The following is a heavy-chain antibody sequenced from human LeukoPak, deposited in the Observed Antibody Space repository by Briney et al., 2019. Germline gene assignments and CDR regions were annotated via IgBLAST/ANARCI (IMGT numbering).Heavy chain of an antibody. CDR2: ISYDGSNK. V-gene: IGHV3-30*04. Sequence: QPGGSLILSCAASGFTFSSYAMHWVRQAPGKGLEWVAVISYDGSNKYYADSVKGRFTLSRDNSKNTLYLQMNSLRAEDTAVYYCARSSFSTSYSSSWYWRVKPTDYWGQGTLVTVSS. D-gene: IGHD6-13*01. J-gene: IGHJ4*02. CDR1: GFTFSSYA. CDR3: ARSSFSTSYSSSWYWRVKPTDY.